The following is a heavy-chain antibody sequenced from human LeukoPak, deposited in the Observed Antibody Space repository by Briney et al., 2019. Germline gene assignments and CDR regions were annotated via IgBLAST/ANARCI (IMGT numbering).Heavy chain of an antibody. CDR1: GFILSTHG. Sequence: GGSLRLSCAASGFILSTHGMHWVRQAPGKRLEWVAGMWYDGSREDYADSVKGRFTISRDMSKNTLNLQMNSLRVEDTAMFYCARDLSFGSLDFRGQGTLVTVSS. J-gene: IGHJ4*02. D-gene: IGHD1-26*01. CDR3: ARDLSFGSLDF. V-gene: IGHV3-33*01. CDR2: MWYDGSRE.